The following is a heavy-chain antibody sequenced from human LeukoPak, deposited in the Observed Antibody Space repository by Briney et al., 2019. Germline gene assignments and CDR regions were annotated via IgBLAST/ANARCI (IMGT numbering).Heavy chain of an antibody. Sequence: GGSLRLSCAASGFTFSSYGMHWVRQAPGKGLEWVAVISYDGSNKYYADSVKGRFTISRDNSKNTLYLQMNSLRAEDTAVYYCAKTYYDFWSGYLLDYWGQGTLVTVSS. J-gene: IGHJ4*02. CDR1: GFTFSSYG. V-gene: IGHV3-30*18. D-gene: IGHD3-3*01. CDR3: AKTYYDFWSGYLLDY. CDR2: ISYDGSNK.